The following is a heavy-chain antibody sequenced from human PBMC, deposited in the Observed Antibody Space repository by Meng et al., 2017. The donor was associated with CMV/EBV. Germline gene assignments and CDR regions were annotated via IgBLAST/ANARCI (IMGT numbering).Heavy chain of an antibody. CDR2: IYSGGSST. CDR1: GFTFSSYV. Sequence: GESLKTSCAASGFTFSSYVKSWGRQAPGKGLGWVSVIYSGGSSTYYADSVKGRFTISRDNSKNTLYLQMNSLRAEDTAVYYCARWLAATPEWGFDYWGQGTLVTVSS. CDR3: ARWLAATPEWGFDY. V-gene: IGHV3-23*03. D-gene: IGHD2-15*01. J-gene: IGHJ4*02.